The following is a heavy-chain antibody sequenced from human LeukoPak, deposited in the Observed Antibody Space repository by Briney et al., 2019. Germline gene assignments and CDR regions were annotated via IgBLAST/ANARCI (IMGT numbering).Heavy chain of an antibody. CDR3: ARAAGPYYFDY. D-gene: IGHD6-25*01. V-gene: IGHV4-39*01. Sequence: TSETLSLTCTVSGGSISSSSYYWGWIRQPPGKGLEWIGSIYYSGSTYYNPSLKSRVTISVDTSKNQFSLKLSSVTAADTAVYYCARAAGPYYFDYWGQGTLVTVSP. CDR2: IYYSGST. J-gene: IGHJ4*02. CDR1: GGSISSSSYY.